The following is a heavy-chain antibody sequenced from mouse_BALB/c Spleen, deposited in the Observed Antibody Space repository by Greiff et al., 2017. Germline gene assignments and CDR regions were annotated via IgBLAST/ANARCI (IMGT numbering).Heavy chain of an antibody. CDR1: GFSLSRYS. D-gene: IGHD1-1*02. CDR2: ILGGGST. Sequence: VKLMESGPGLVAPSQSLSITCTVSGFSLSRYSVHWVRQPPGKGLEWLGMILGGGSTDYNSALKSRLSISKDNSKSQVFLKMNSLQTDDTAMYYCARNLYGYYAMDYWGQGTSVTVSS. J-gene: IGHJ4*01. CDR3: ARNLYGYYAMDY. V-gene: IGHV2-6-4*01.